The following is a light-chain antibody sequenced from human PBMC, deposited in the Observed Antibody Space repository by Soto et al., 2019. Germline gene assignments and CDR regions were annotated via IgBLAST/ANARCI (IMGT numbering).Light chain of an antibody. V-gene: IGKV2-30*01. CDR3: MQGTHWPPYT. CDR1: QSLVYSDGNTS. J-gene: IGKJ2*01. Sequence: DVVLTQSPVSLPVTLGQPASVSCRSSQSLVYSDGNTSLNWFHQRPGQSPRRLIYKVSNRDSGVPDRFSGSGSGTDFTLTISRVEAEDIGVYYCMQGTHWPPYTFGQGTKLEIK. CDR2: KVS.